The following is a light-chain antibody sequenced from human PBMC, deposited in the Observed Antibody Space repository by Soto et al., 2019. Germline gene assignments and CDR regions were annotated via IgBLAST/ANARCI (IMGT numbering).Light chain of an antibody. CDR3: TSYTSSSTLV. CDR2: DVS. Sequence: QSALTQPASVSGSPGQSITISCTGTSSDVGGYNYVSWYQQHPGKAPTLMISDVSHRPSGVSNRFSGSKSGNTASLTISGLQAEDEADYYCTSYTSSSTLVFGGGTKLTVL. V-gene: IGLV2-14*01. J-gene: IGLJ2*01. CDR1: SSDVGGYNY.